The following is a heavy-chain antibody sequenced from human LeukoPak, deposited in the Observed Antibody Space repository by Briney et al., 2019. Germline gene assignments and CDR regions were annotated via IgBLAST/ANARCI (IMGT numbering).Heavy chain of an antibody. V-gene: IGHV3-53*01. CDR2: IYSGGST. CDR1: GFSVSNNY. CDR3: ARVTGSYYPFDY. D-gene: IGHD3-10*01. J-gene: IGHJ4*02. Sequence: GGSLRLSCAASGFSVSNNYMSWVRQAPGKGLEWVSVIYSGGSTYYADSVKGRFTISRDNSKNTLYLQMNSLRAEDTAVYYCARVTGSYYPFDYWGQGTLVTVSS.